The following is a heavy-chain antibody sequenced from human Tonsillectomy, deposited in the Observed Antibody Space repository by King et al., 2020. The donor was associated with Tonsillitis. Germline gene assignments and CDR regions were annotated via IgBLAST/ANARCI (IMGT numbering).Heavy chain of an antibody. V-gene: IGHV3-49*03. CDR1: GFPFVDYG. CDR2: IRRKAYGATT. CDR3: SRIPGTSWKPNLFDY. D-gene: IGHD1-14*01. Sequence: VQLVESGGGLVQPGRSLRLSCTTSGFPFVDYGMSWFRQAPGKRLEWVRFIRRKAYGATTEYAASVQGRFAISTDESKSIAYLQLNRLKTEDTAIYYCSRIPGTSWKPNLFDYWGQGILVAVSS. J-gene: IGHJ4*02.